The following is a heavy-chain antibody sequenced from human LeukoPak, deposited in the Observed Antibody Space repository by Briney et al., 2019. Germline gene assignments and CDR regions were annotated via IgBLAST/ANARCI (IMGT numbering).Heavy chain of an antibody. CDR1: GFTFSSYA. V-gene: IGHV3-23*01. CDR2: ITGGGDDT. CDR3: AKGSRVSRPYYFDY. Sequence: PGGSLRLSCAASGFTFSSYAMSWVRQAPGKGLEWFSAITGGGDDTYHADSVEGRFTISRDNSKTTLYLHMNSLRAEDTAVYYCAKGSRVSRPYYFDYWGQGTLVTVSS. D-gene: IGHD6-6*01. J-gene: IGHJ4*02.